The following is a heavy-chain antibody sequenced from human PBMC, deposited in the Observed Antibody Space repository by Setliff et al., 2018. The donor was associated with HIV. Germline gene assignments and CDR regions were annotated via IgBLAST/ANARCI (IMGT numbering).Heavy chain of an antibody. CDR3: AGVLSSGYYDGP. Sequence: PSETLSLTCTVSGDSITNSMHYWSWIRQPPGKGLEFIGSIHYNDGKTYYNAALRSRVTISADTSKNQFSLKLNSVTAADTAVYYCAGVLSSGYYDGPWGQGTLVTVSS. J-gene: IGHJ5*02. CDR1: GDSITNSMHY. CDR2: IHYNDGKT. V-gene: IGHV4-39*07. D-gene: IGHD3-22*01.